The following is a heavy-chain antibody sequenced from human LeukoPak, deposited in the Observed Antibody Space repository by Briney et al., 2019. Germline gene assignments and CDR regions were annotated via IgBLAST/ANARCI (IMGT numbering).Heavy chain of an antibody. CDR1: GYSISSGYY. CDR3: ARLKSSGYYSDY. D-gene: IGHD3-22*01. J-gene: IGHJ4*02. V-gene: IGHV4-38-2*02. CDR2: IYNSGST. Sequence: SETLSLTCTVSGYSISSGYYWGWIRQPPGKGLEWIGSIYNSGSTYYNPSLKSRVTISVDTSKNQFSLKLSSVTAADTAVYYCARLKSSGYYSDYWGQGTLVTVSS.